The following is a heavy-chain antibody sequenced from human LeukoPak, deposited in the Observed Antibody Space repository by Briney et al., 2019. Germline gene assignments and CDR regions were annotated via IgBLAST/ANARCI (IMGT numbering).Heavy chain of an antibody. V-gene: IGHV4-4*07. Sequence: PSETLSLTCTVSGGSISSYYWSWIRQPAGKGLEWVGRIYTSGSTNYNPSLKSRVTMSVDTSKNQFSLKLSSVTAADTAMYYCARSISSSWWEFFQHWGQGTLVTVSS. J-gene: IGHJ1*01. CDR2: IYTSGST. CDR3: ARSISSSWWEFFQH. D-gene: IGHD6-13*01. CDR1: GGSISSYY.